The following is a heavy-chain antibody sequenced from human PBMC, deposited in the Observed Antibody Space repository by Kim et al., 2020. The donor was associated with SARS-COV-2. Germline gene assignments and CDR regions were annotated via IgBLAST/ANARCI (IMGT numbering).Heavy chain of an antibody. CDR3: ARLSRPMTAGSRNYYYYYGMDV. D-gene: IGHD6-13*01. CDR2: IYYSGST. V-gene: IGHV4-39*01. J-gene: IGHJ6*02. Sequence: SETLSLTCTVSGGSISSSSYYWGWIRQPPGKGLEWIGSIYYSGSTYYNPSLKSRVTISVDTSKNQFSLKLSPVTAADTAVYYCARLSRPMTAGSRNYYYYYGMDVWGQGTTVTVSS. CDR1: GGSISSSSYY.